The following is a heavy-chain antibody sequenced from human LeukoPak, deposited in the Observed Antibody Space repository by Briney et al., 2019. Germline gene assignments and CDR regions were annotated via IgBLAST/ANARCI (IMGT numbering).Heavy chain of an antibody. CDR2: IIPIFGTA. CDR1: GGTFSSYA. CDR3: ARDHPYYYMDV. Sequence: AASVKVSCKASGGTFSSYAISWVRQAPGRGLEWMGGIIPIFGTANYAQKFQGRVTITTDESTSTAYMELSSLRSEDTAVYYCARDHPYYYMDVWGKGTTVTVSS. V-gene: IGHV1-69*05. J-gene: IGHJ6*03.